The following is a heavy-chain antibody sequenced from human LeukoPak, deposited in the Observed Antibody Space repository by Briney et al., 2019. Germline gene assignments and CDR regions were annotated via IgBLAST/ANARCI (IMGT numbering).Heavy chain of an antibody. CDR2: INPNSGGT. CDR3: ARAYIAARRGTSHWFDP. CDR1: GYTFTGYY. J-gene: IGHJ5*02. D-gene: IGHD6-6*01. Sequence: GASVKVSCKASGYTFTGYYMHWVRQAPGQGLEWMGWINPNSGGTNYAQKFQGRVTMTRDTSISTAYMELSRLRSDDTAVYYCARAYIAARRGTSHWFDPWGQGTLVTVSS. V-gene: IGHV1-2*02.